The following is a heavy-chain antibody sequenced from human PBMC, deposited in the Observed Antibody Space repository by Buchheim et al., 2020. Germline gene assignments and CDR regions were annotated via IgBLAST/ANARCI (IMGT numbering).Heavy chain of an antibody. V-gene: IGHV4-34*01. CDR2: INHSGST. J-gene: IGHJ4*02. D-gene: IGHD3-10*01. Sequence: QVQLQQWGAGLLKPSETLSLTCAVYGGSFSGYYWSWIRQPPGKGLEWIGEINHSGSTNYNPSLKSRVTISVDTSKNQLSLKLSSVTVADTAVYYCARRGYYYGSEYYFDYWGQGTL. CDR1: GGSFSGYY. CDR3: ARRGYYYGSEYYFDY.